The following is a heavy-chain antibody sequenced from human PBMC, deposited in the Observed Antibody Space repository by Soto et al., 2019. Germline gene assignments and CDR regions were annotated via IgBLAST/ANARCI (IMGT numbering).Heavy chain of an antibody. CDR2: IYPGDSET. CDR3: ARGLSSGYYNWFDP. J-gene: IGHJ5*02. D-gene: IGHD3-22*01. Sequence: LGESLKISCKGSGYSFTVHWIAWVRQMPGKGLEWMGIIYPGDSETRYSPSFQGQVTISADKSISTAYLQWSSLKASDTAMYYCARGLSSGYYNWFDPWGQGTQVTVSS. CDR1: GYSFTVHW. V-gene: IGHV5-51*01.